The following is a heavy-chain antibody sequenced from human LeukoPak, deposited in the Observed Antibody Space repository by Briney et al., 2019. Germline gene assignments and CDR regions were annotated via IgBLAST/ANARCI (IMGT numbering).Heavy chain of an antibody. V-gene: IGHV4-31*03. Sequence: SETLSLTCTVSGGSISSGGYYWSWIRQHPGKGLEWIGYIYYSGSTYYNPSLKSRVTISVDTSKNQFSLKLSSVTAAGTAVYYCARETGYGDSYDYWGQGTLVTVSS. CDR3: ARETGYGDSYDY. CDR1: GGSISSGGYY. CDR2: IYYSGST. J-gene: IGHJ4*02. D-gene: IGHD4-17*01.